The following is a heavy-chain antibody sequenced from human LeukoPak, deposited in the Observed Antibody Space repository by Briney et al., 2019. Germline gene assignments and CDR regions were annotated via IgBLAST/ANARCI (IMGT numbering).Heavy chain of an antibody. CDR3: ARDQGIAAYLFDY. CDR1: GFTFSSYA. J-gene: IGHJ4*02. CDR2: ISYDGSNK. Sequence: GGSLRLSCAASGFTFSSYAMHWVRQAPGKGLEWVAVISYDGSNKYYADFVKGRFTISRDNSKNTLYLQMNSLRAEDTAVYYCARDQGIAAYLFDYWGQGTLVTVSS. D-gene: IGHD6-13*01. V-gene: IGHV3-30-3*01.